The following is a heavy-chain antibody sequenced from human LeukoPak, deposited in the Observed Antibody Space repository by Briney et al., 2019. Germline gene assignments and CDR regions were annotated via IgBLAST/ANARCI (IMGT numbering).Heavy chain of an antibody. J-gene: IGHJ3*02. CDR2: ISGSGDST. CDR3: AKDHDYYKSGPI. Sequence: GGSLRLSCAASGFTFSSYAMNWVRQAPGKGLEWVSAISGSGDSTYYADSVKGRFTISRDNSKNTLYLQMNSLRAEDTAEYYCAKDHDYYKSGPIWGQGTMVAVSS. V-gene: IGHV3-23*01. CDR1: GFTFSSYA. D-gene: IGHD3-10*01.